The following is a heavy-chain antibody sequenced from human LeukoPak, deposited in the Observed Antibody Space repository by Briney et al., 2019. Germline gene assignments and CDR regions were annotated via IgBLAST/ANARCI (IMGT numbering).Heavy chain of an antibody. CDR2: IIPIFGTA. CDR1: GGTFSIYA. J-gene: IGHJ6*04. D-gene: IGHD2-2*01. Sequence: SVKVSCKASGGTFSIYAISWVRQAPGQGLEWMGGIIPIFGTANYAQKFQGRVTITADESTSTAYMELSSLRSEDTAVYYCATNKPQGVVVPAAIYYYYYGMDVWGKGTTVTVSS. CDR3: ATNKPQGVVVPAAIYYYYYGMDV. V-gene: IGHV1-69*01.